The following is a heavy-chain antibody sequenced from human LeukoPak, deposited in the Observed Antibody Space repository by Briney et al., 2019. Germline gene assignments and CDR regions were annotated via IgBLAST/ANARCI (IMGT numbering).Heavy chain of an antibody. Sequence: GGSLRLSCAVSGITLSNYGMSWVRQAPGKGLEWVSGITSTGGTTYYADSVRGRFTISRDNFDNTLHLQMDSLRAEDTALYYCAKDAYYFDTSDYPWGQGTLVTVS. D-gene: IGHD3-22*01. CDR2: ITSTGGTT. V-gene: IGHV3-23*01. CDR3: AKDAYYFDTSDYP. J-gene: IGHJ1*01. CDR1: GITLSNYG.